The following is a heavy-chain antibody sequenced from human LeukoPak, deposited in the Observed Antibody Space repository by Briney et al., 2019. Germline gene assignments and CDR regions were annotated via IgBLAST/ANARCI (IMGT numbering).Heavy chain of an antibody. J-gene: IGHJ4*02. CDR1: GYSFTSYW. D-gene: IGHD4-11*01. CDR2: IYPGDSDT. Sequence: GESLQISCKGSGYSFTSYWIGWVRQMPGKGLEWMGIIYPGDSDTRYSPSFQGQVTISADKSISTAYLQWSCLKASDTAMYYCAREMTTVTPFYFDYWGQGTLVTVSS. V-gene: IGHV5-51*01. CDR3: AREMTTVTPFYFDY.